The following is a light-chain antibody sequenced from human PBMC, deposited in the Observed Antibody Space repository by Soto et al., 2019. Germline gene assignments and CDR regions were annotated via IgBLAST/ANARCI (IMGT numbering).Light chain of an antibody. Sequence: EIVLTQSPATLSLSPGERATLSCRASQSVSSYLAWYQQKPGQAPRLLIYDASNRATGIPARFSGSGSGTDFTLTISSLEPEDFAVYYCQQRRNWWTFGQGRKV. CDR3: QQRRNWWT. CDR1: QSVSSY. V-gene: IGKV3-11*01. J-gene: IGKJ1*01. CDR2: DAS.